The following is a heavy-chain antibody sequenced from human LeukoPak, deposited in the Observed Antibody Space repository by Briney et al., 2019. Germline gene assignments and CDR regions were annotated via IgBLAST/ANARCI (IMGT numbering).Heavy chain of an antibody. CDR1: GFTFSSYG. CDR2: ISYDGSNK. D-gene: IGHD1-26*01. CDR3: AREGRGSYTNYYYYYMDV. V-gene: IGHV3-30*03. Sequence: GGSLRLSCAASGFTFSSYGMHWVRQAPGKGLEWVAVISYDGSNKYYADSVKGRFTISRDNSKNTLYLQMNSLRAEDTAVYFCAREGRGSYTNYYYYYMDVWGKGTTVTISS. J-gene: IGHJ6*03.